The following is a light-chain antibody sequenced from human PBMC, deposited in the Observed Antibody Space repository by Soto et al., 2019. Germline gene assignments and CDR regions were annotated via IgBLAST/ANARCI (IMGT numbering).Light chain of an antibody. CDR1: SSDVGAYNY. CDR2: EVS. Sequence: QSALTQPASVSGSPGQSVPISCTGTSSDVGAYNYVSWFQQHPGKAPTPIISEVSNRPSGVSNRFSGSKSGNAASLTISGLQAEDEADYFCFSFTTDWTHVFGTGTKSPS. CDR3: FSFTTDWTHV. J-gene: IGLJ1*01. V-gene: IGLV2-14*01.